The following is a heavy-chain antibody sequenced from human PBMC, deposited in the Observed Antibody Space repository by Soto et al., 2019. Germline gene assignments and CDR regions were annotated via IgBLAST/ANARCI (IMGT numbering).Heavy chain of an antibody. CDR1: DLSFSNAY. J-gene: IGHJ4*02. Sequence: EVQLVESGGGLVKPGESLRLSCAASDLSFSNAYINWVRQAPGKGLEWVGRIKSKTDGGTIDYAAPVKGRFIISRDDSSNTVYLQMNSLKTEDTAVYYCTTRGALGYWVQGTLVTVSS. CDR3: TTRGALGY. V-gene: IGHV3-15*07. CDR2: IKSKTDGGTI. D-gene: IGHD2-15*01.